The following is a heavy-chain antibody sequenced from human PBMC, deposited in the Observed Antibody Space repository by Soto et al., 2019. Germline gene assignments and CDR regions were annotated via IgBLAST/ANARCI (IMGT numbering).Heavy chain of an antibody. Sequence: SVKVSCKASGGTFSSYAISWVRQAPGQGLEWMGGIIPIFGTANYAQKFQGRVTITADESTSTAYMELSSLRSEDTAVYHCARALGLFYGMDVWGQGTTVTVSS. CDR1: GGTFSSYA. V-gene: IGHV1-69*13. D-gene: IGHD3-22*01. CDR3: ARALGLFYGMDV. J-gene: IGHJ6*02. CDR2: IIPIFGTA.